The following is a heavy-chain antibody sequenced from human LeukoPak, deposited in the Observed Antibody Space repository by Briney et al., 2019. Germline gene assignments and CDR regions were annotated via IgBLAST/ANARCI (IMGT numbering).Heavy chain of an antibody. D-gene: IGHD3-10*01. CDR3: ARGGHRRYYYTSGSAFDP. Sequence: SVKVSCKTSGYTFTGYFMHWVRQAPGQGLEWMGGIIPIFGTANYAQKFQGRVTITADTSTSTAYMELKSLRSDDTAVYYCARGGHRRYYYTSGSAFDPWGQGTLVTVSS. V-gene: IGHV1-69*06. CDR1: GYTFTGYF. CDR2: IIPIFGTA. J-gene: IGHJ5*02.